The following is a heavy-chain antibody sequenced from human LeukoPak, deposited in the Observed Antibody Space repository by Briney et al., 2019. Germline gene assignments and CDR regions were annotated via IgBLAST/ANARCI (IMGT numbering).Heavy chain of an antibody. Sequence: PSETLSLTCTVSGVSISSGDSYWSWIRQPPGKGLEWIGFITYSGSTYYNPSLKSRVAISLDTSQKQFSLKLSSVTAADTAVYYCARDVTGGSYFDYWGQGTLVTVSS. V-gene: IGHV4-30-4*01. D-gene: IGHD1-26*01. J-gene: IGHJ4*02. CDR3: ARDVTGGSYFDY. CDR2: ITYSGST. CDR1: GVSISSGDSY.